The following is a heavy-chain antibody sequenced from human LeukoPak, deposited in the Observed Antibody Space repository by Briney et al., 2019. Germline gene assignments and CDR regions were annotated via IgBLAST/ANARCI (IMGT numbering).Heavy chain of an antibody. J-gene: IGHJ3*01. Sequence: SETLSLTCTVSGGSISSYYWSWIRQPPGKGLEWIGYIYYSGTTNYNSSLKSRVTISVDTSKHQFSLKLRSVTAADTAVYYCAREGVGATDDAFDVWGQGIVVTVSS. CDR3: AREGVGATDDAFDV. V-gene: IGHV4-59*13. D-gene: IGHD1-26*01. CDR2: IYYSGTT. CDR1: GGSISSYY.